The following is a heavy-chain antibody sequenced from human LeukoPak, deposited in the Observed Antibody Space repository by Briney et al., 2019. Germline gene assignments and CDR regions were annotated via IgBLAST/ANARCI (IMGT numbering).Heavy chain of an antibody. CDR3: ARDHEEVVVVAAAGWYGMDV. Sequence: GGSLRLSCAASGFTFSSYAMHWVRQAPGKGLKWVAVISYDGSNKYYADSVKGRFTISRDNSKNTLYLQMNSLRAEDTAVYYCARDHEEVVVVAAAGWYGMDVWGQGTTVTVSS. D-gene: IGHD2-15*01. J-gene: IGHJ6*02. V-gene: IGHV3-30*04. CDR1: GFTFSSYA. CDR2: ISYDGSNK.